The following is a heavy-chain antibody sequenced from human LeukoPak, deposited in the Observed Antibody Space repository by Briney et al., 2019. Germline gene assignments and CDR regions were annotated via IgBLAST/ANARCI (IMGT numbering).Heavy chain of an antibody. CDR3: AREDDIAVAVDY. V-gene: IGHV1-2*02. J-gene: IGHJ4*02. Sequence: ASVKVSCKASGYTFTGYYMHWVRQAPGQGLEWMGWINPNSGGTNYAQKFQGRVTMTRDTSISTAYMELSRLRSDDTAVYCCAREDDIAVAVDYWGQGTLVTVSS. CDR2: INPNSGGT. D-gene: IGHD6-19*01. CDR1: GYTFTGYY.